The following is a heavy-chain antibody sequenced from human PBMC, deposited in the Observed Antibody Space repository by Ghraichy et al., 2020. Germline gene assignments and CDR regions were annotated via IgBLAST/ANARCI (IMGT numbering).Heavy chain of an antibody. D-gene: IGHD1-26*01. CDR1: GFTFSSYA. J-gene: IGHJ4*02. CDR2: ISYDGSNK. V-gene: IGHV3-30-3*01. Sequence: GGSLRLSCAASGFTFSSYAMHWVRQAPGKGLEWVAVISYDGSNKYYADSVKGRFSISRDNSKNTLYLQMNSLRAEDTAVYYCARDLRRWELRFDYWGQGTLVTVSS. CDR3: ARDLRRWELRFDY.